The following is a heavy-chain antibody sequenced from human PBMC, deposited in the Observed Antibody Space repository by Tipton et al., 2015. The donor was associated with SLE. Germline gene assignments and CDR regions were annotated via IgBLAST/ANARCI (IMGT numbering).Heavy chain of an antibody. D-gene: IGHD2-15*01. CDR3: AGCGGGSCYAY. CDR1: GGSFSGYY. V-gene: IGHV4-34*01. Sequence: TLSLTCAVYGGSFSGYYWSWIRQPPGKGLEWIGEINHRGSTNYNPSLKSRVTISVDRSKKQFSLKLRSVPGADTAVYYCAGCGGGSCYAYWGRGPPVTVSS. J-gene: IGHJ4*02. CDR2: INHRGST.